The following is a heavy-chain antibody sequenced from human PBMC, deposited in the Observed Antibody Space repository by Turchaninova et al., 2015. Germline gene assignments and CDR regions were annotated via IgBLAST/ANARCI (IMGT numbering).Heavy chain of an antibody. Sequence: QVQLQESGPGLVKPSETLSLTCDVSGYSINTGYYWGWLRQPPGKGLEWIGTTHRSGRTYYNPSLKSRVTISVDTSKNQFSLKLSSLTTAETAVYYCARHGEGIFDYWGQGTLVTVSS. J-gene: IGHJ4*02. CDR1: GYSINTGYY. D-gene: IGHD3-10*01. CDR2: THRSGRT. V-gene: IGHV4-38-2*01. CDR3: ARHGEGIFDY.